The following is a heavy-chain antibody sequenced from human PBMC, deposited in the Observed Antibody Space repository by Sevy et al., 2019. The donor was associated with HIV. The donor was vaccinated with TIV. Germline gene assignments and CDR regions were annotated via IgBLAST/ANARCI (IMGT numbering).Heavy chain of an antibody. CDR2: FDPEDGDT. J-gene: IGHJ4*02. CDR3: TTMEYYHNIIGSSSGDY. V-gene: IGHV1-24*01. CDR1: GYTFTGYY. Sequence: ASVKVSCKASGYTFTGYYMHWVRQAPGQGLEWMGGFDPEDGDTFYAQKFQGRVTMTEDTSTDTAYMELSSLRSEDTAVYYCTTMEYYHNIIGSSSGDYWGQGTLVTVSS. D-gene: IGHD3-22*01.